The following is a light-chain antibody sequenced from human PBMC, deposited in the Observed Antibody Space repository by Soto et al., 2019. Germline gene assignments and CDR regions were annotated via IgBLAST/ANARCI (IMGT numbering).Light chain of an antibody. CDR1: SSDVGGYNY. V-gene: IGLV2-14*01. CDR2: EVS. Sequence: QSALTQPASVSGSPGQSITISCTGTSSDVGGYNYVSWYQQHPDKAPKLMIYEVSNRPSGVSNRFSGSKSDNTASLTISGLQAEDEADYYCSSYTSSSTVVFGGGTKLIVL. J-gene: IGLJ2*01. CDR3: SSYTSSSTVV.